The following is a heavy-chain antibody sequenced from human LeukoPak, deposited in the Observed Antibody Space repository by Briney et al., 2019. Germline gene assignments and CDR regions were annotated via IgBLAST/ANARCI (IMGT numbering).Heavy chain of an antibody. Sequence: PSETLSLTCTVSGGSISSGGYYWSWIRQPPGKGLEWIGYIYHSGSTYYNPSLKSRVTISVDRSKNQFSLKLSSVTAADTAVYYCARGLGDNWNDGNWFDPWGQGTLVTVSS. CDR1: GGSISSGGYY. V-gene: IGHV4-30-2*01. CDR2: IYHSGST. J-gene: IGHJ5*02. D-gene: IGHD1-1*01. CDR3: ARGLGDNWNDGNWFDP.